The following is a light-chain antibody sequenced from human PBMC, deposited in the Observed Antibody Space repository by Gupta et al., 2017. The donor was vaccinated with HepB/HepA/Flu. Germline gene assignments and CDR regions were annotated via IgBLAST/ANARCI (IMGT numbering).Light chain of an antibody. CDR2: LGS. V-gene: IGKV2-28*01. Sequence: DIVMTQSPLSLPVTPGEPASISCRSSQSLLHSNGYNYLDWYLQKPGQSPQLLIYLGSNRASGVPDRFSGSGSGTXFTLKIXRVEAEDVGVDYCMQALQTPTTFGXGTRLEIK. J-gene: IGKJ5*01. CDR1: QSLLHSNGYNY. CDR3: MQALQTPTT.